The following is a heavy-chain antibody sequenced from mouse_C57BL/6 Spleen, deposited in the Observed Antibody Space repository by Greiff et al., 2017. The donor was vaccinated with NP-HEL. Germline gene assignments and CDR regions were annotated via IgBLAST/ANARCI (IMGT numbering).Heavy chain of an antibody. CDR1: GYTFTDSY. D-gene: IGHD2-1*01. CDR3: ARVGYGNQGWFAY. CDR2: INPNNGGT. Sequence: EVQLQQSGPELVKPGASVKISCKASGYTFTDSYMNWVKQSHGKSLEWIGDINPNNGGTSYNQKFKGKATLTVDKSSSTAYMELRSLTSEDSAFYYCARVGYGNQGWFAYWGQGTLVTVSA. J-gene: IGHJ3*01. V-gene: IGHV1-26*01.